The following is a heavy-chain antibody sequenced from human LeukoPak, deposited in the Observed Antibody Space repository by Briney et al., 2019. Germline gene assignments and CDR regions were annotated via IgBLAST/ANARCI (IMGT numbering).Heavy chain of an antibody. D-gene: IGHD6-19*01. J-gene: IGHJ6*02. CDR2: INPNSGGT. V-gene: IGHV1-2*02. CDR1: GYTFTGYY. CDR3: ARVGYSSGWGLYYYYYYGMDV. Sequence: ASVKVSCKASGYTFTGYYMHRVRQAPGQGLEWMGWINPNSGGTNYAEEFQGRVTMTRDTSIRTAYMELSRLRSDDPAVYYCARVGYSSGWGLYYYYYYGMDVWGQGTTVTVSS.